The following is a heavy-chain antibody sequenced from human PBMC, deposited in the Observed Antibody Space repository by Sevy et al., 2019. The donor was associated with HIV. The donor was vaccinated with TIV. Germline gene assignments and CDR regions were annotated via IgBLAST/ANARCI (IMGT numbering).Heavy chain of an antibody. CDR3: ARVGGYNDFDY. J-gene: IGHJ4*02. V-gene: IGHV4-34*01. CDR2: INHSGST. CDR1: GGSFSGYY. Sequence: SETLSLTCAVCGGSFSGYYWSWIRQPPGKGLEWIGEINHSGSTNYNPSLKSRVTISVDTSKNQFSLKLSSVTAADTAVYYCARVGGYNDFDYWGQGTLVTVSS. D-gene: IGHD1-26*01.